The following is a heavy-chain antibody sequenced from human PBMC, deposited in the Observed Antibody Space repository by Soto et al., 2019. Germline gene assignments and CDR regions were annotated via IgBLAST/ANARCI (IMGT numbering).Heavy chain of an antibody. J-gene: IGHJ4*02. D-gene: IGHD2-15*01. V-gene: IGHV3-33*01. CDR1: GFTFSSYD. CDR3: ARGQLPAAATYFDF. CDR2: IWFDGSNK. Sequence: PXGSLRLSCAASGFTFSSYDIHWVRQAPGKGLEWVAIIWFDGSNKYYADSVKGRFSISRDNSKNTLFLQMDSLRAEDTAVYYCARGQLPAAATYFDFWGQGTLVTVSS.